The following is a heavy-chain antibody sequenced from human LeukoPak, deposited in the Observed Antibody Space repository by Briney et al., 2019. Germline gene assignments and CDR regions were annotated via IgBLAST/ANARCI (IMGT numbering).Heavy chain of an antibody. V-gene: IGHV4-34*01. CDR3: ARGAPRGYDYVWGSYRTPIYYFDY. CDR1: GGSFSGYY. J-gene: IGHJ4*02. CDR2: INHSGST. D-gene: IGHD3-16*02. Sequence: PSETLSLTCAVYGGSFSGYYWSWIRQPPGKGLEWIGEINHSGSTNYNPSLKSRVTISVDTSKNQFSLKLSSVTAADTAVYYCARGAPRGYDYVWGSYRTPIYYFDYWGQGTLVTVSS.